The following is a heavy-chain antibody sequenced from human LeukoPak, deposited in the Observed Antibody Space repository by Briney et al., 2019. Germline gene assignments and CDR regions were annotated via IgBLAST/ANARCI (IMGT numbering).Heavy chain of an antibody. CDR1: GFTFSSYA. V-gene: IGHV3-64D*06. Sequence: GGSLRLSCSASGFTFSSYAMHWVRQAPGKGLEYVSAISSNGGSTYYADSVKGRFTISRDNSKNTLYLQMSSLRAEDTAVYYCARGCCSVSGLYFEFWGQGSLVTVSS. J-gene: IGHJ4*02. CDR3: ARGCCSVSGLYFEF. CDR2: ISSNGGST. D-gene: IGHD3-9*01.